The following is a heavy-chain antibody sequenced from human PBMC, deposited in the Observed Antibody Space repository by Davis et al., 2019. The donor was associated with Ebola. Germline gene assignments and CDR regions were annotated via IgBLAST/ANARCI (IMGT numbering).Heavy chain of an antibody. Sequence: PGGSLRLSCAASAFTLSRYNMNWVRQAPGKGLEWVSHISGTSSTIYYADSVRGRFTIPRDNAKNSLYLQMNSLRSEDTAVYYCARDLGNVLGYCSGGSCDDVDYWGQGTLVTVSS. D-gene: IGHD2-15*01. J-gene: IGHJ4*02. CDR1: AFTLSRYN. CDR2: ISGTSSTI. CDR3: ARDLGNVLGYCSGGSCDDVDY. V-gene: IGHV3-48*01.